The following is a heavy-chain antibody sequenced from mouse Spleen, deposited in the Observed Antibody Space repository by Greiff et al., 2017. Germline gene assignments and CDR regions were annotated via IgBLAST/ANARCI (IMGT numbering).Heavy chain of an antibody. V-gene: IGHV1-19*01. Sequence: VQLQQSGPVLVKPGASVKMSCKASGYTFTDYYMNWVKQSHGKSLEWIGVINPYNGGTSYNQKFEGKATLTVDKSSSTAYMELNSLTSEDSAVYYCARRHSNDGGYFDVWGTGTTVTVSS. CDR3: ARRHSNDGGYFDV. CDR2: INPYNGGT. J-gene: IGHJ1*03. CDR1: GYTFTDYY. D-gene: IGHD2-12*01.